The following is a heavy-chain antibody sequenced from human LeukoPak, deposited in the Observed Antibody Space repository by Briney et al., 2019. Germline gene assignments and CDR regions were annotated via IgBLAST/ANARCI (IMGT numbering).Heavy chain of an antibody. CDR3: ARGLPSIVVVPAAMRASDI. CDR2: MNPNSGNT. Sequence: ASVKVSCKASGYTFTSYDINWVRQATGQGLEWMGWMNPNSGNTGYAQKFQGRVTMTRNTSISTAYMELSSLRSEDTAVYYCARGLPSIVVVPAAMRASDIWGQGTMVTVSS. D-gene: IGHD2-2*01. J-gene: IGHJ3*02. V-gene: IGHV1-8*01. CDR1: GYTFTSYD.